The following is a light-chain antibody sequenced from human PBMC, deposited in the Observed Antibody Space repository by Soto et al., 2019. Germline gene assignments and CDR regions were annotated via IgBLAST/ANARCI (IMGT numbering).Light chain of an antibody. CDR2: TAS. V-gene: IGKV1-9*01. CDR1: QPISNY. CDR3: QQFNNYPRT. Sequence: DIQVTQSPSFLSASVGDRVTITCRASQPISNYLAWYQQIPGRAPKLLIYTASTLHSGVPSRFSGSGSGTEFTLTISSLQPEDFATYYCQQFNNYPRTFGQGTKLEIK. J-gene: IGKJ2*01.